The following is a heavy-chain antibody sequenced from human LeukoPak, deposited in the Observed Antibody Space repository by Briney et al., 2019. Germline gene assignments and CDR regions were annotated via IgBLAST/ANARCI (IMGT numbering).Heavy chain of an antibody. D-gene: IGHD2-2*01. CDR2: ISGSGGST. Sequence: PGGSPRLSCAASGFTFSSYAMSWVRQAPGKGLEWVSAISGSGGSTYYADSVKGRFTISRDNSKNTLYLQMNSLRAEDTAVYYCAKAPHCSSTSCYPWFDPWGQGTLVTVSS. J-gene: IGHJ5*02. CDR1: GFTFSSYA. V-gene: IGHV3-23*01. CDR3: AKAPHCSSTSCYPWFDP.